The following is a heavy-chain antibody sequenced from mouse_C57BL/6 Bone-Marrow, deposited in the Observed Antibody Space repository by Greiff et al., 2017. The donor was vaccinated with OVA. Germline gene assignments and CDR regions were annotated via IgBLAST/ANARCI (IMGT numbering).Heavy chain of an antibody. CDR1: GFSLTSYA. Sequence: VKLQESGPGLVAPSQSLSITCTVSGFSLTSYAISWVRQPPGKGLEWLGVICTGGGTNYNSALKSRLSISKDNSKSQVFLKMNSLQADDTARYYWARDGDSAGYYAMDYWGQGTSVTVSS. V-gene: IGHV2-9-1*01. D-gene: IGHD3-2*02. CDR3: ARDGDSAGYYAMDY. CDR2: ICTGGGT. J-gene: IGHJ4*01.